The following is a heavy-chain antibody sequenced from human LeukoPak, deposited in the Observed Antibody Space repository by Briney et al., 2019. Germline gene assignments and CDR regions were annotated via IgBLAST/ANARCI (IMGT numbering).Heavy chain of an antibody. Sequence: GESLKISFKGSGYSFTSYWIGRVRQIPGKGLEWMGIIYPGDSDTRFRPCFQGQVTISVEKSISDASLQWSSLKASDTAMYYCARGADSSGYYYYWFDPWGQGTLVTASS. CDR2: IYPGDSDT. CDR3: ARGADSSGYYYYWFDP. J-gene: IGHJ5*02. D-gene: IGHD3-22*01. V-gene: IGHV5-51*01. CDR1: GYSFTSYW.